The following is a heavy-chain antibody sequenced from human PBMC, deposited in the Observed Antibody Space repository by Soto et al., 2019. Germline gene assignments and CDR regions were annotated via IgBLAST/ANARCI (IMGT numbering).Heavy chain of an antibody. D-gene: IGHD6-19*01. CDR1: GFTFSTYA. V-gene: IGHV3-30-3*01. CDR2: ISYDGSNK. CDR3: ARDKSPYSSGWHNRHFDY. Sequence: GGSLRLSCAASGFTFSTYAMHWVRQAPGKGLEWVAVISYDGSNKYYADSVKGRFTISRDNSKNTLYLQMNSLRAEDTAVYYCARDKSPYSSGWHNRHFDYWGQGPLVTVSS. J-gene: IGHJ4*02.